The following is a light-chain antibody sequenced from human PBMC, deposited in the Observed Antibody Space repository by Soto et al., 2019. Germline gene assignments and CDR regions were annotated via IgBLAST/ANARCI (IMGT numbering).Light chain of an antibody. Sequence: EVVLTQSPATLSVSPGERATLSCRASHSVHSNLALYQKKPGQAPSLLISYASTRATGIPARFSGSGSGTEFTLTISSLQSEDFGVYYCQHYSNWPPTFGPGTIVEIK. J-gene: IGKJ3*01. CDR2: YAS. CDR1: HSVHSN. V-gene: IGKV3-15*01. CDR3: QHYSNWPPT.